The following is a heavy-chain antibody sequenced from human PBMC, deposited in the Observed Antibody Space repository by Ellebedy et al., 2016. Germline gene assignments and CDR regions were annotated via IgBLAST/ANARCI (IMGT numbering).Heavy chain of an antibody. CDR3: RHGHYADY. Sequence: GGSLRLXXAASGFTFSSYAMSWVRQAPGKGLEWVSTISAGGDNTQFADSVKGRFTVSRDNSRNTVYLQMNDLRVEDTALYYCRHGHYADYWGQGTLVTVSS. CDR1: GFTFSSYA. D-gene: IGHD3/OR15-3a*01. V-gene: IGHV3-23*01. J-gene: IGHJ4*02. CDR2: ISAGGDNT.